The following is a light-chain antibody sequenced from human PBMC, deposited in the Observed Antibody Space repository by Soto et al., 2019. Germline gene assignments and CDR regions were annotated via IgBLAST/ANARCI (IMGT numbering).Light chain of an antibody. J-gene: IGKJ5*01. CDR2: GAS. V-gene: IGKV3-11*01. CDR1: QSVRTK. Sequence: EIVMTQSPDTLYVSPGEGATLSCRASQSVRTKLAWYQQKAGQAPRLLIFGASTRATGVPAWFSGSGSGTDFTLTVSSLEPEDFALYYCQQRSNWPPEITFGQGTRLEI. CDR3: QQRSNWPPEIT.